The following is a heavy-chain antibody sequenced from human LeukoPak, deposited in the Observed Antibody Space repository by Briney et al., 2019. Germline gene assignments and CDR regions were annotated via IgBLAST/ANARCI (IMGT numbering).Heavy chain of an antibody. V-gene: IGHV1-24*01. J-gene: IGHJ4*02. D-gene: IGHD3-22*01. CDR1: GYTLTELS. Sequence: ASVKVSCXVSGYTLTELSMHWVPQAPGKGLEWMGGFDPEDGETIYAQKFQGRVTMTEDTSTDTPYMELSSLRSEDTAVYYCATSIRGYFYFDYWGQGTLVTVSS. CDR3: ATSIRGYFYFDY. CDR2: FDPEDGET.